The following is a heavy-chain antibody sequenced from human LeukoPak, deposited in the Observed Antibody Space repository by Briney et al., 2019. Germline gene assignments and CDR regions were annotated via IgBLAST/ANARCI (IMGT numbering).Heavy chain of an antibody. CDR3: AKDARYSGYDIFPYYFDY. D-gene: IGHD5-12*01. CDR1: ASPFSNYG. V-gene: IGHV3-33*06. Sequence: GGSLRLSCAASASPFSNYGMHWVRQAPGKGLEWVAVIWYDGSNKYYADSVKGRFTISRDNSKNTVYLQMNSLRAEDTAVYYCAKDARYSGYDIFPYYFDYWAREPWSPSPQ. CDR2: IWYDGSNK. J-gene: IGHJ4*02.